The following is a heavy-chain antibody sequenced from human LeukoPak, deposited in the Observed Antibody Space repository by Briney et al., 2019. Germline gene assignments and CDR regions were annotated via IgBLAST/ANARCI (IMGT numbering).Heavy chain of an antibody. CDR2: INPNSGGT. CDR3: ARDLRYSGWASRHDAFDI. V-gene: IGHV1-2*02. J-gene: IGHJ3*02. D-gene: IGHD6-19*01. CDR1: GYTFTGYY. Sequence: ASVKVSCKASGYTFTGYYMHWVRQAPGQGLEWMGWINPNSGGTNYAQKFQGRVTMTRDTSISTAYMELRRLRSDDTAVYYCARDLRYSGWASRHDAFDIWGQGTMVTVSS.